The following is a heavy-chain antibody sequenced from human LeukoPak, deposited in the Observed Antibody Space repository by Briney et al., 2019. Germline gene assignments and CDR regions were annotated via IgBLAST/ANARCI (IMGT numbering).Heavy chain of an antibody. J-gene: IGHJ3*02. CDR2: IYHSGST. CDR1: GGSISSGGYS. CDR3: ARGKLLWFGESQAFDI. Sequence: SETLSLTCAVSGGSISSGGYSWSWIRQPPRKGLEWIGYIYHSGSTYYNPSLKSRVTISVDRSKNQFSLKLSSVTAADTAVYYCARGKLLWFGESQAFDIWGQGTMVTVSS. V-gene: IGHV4-30-2*01. D-gene: IGHD3-10*01.